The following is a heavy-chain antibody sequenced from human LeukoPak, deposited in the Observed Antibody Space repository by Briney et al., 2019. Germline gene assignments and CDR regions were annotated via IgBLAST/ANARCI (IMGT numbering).Heavy chain of an antibody. Sequence: GGSLRLSCAASGFTFSSYGMHWVRQAPGKGLEWVAFIRYDGSNKYYADSVKGRFTTSRDNSKNTLYLQMNSLRAEDTAVYYCAKDLWSGYYGGGFDYWGQGTLVTVSS. CDR1: GFTFSSYG. CDR2: IRYDGSNK. CDR3: AKDLWSGYYGGGFDY. D-gene: IGHD3-3*01. V-gene: IGHV3-30*02. J-gene: IGHJ4*02.